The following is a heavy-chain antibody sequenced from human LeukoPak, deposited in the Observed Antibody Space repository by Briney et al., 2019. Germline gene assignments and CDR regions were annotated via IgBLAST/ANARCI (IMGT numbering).Heavy chain of an antibody. Sequence: PSETLSLTCTVSGGSISSGGYYWSWIRQHPGKGLEWIGYIYYSGSTYYNPSLKSRVTISVDTSKNQFSLKLSSVTAADTAVYYCARALAAAGIGWFDPWGQGTLVTVSS. D-gene: IGHD6-13*01. CDR3: ARALAAAGIGWFDP. V-gene: IGHV4-31*03. CDR2: IYYSGST. J-gene: IGHJ5*02. CDR1: GGSISSGGYY.